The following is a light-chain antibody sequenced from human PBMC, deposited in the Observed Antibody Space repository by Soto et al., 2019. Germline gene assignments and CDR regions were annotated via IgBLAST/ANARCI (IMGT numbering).Light chain of an antibody. CDR2: EVS. Sequence: QSVLTQPASVSGSPGQSITISCTGTSSDIGDYNYVSWYQQHPGKVPKLIIFEVSTRPSGVSNRFSGSKSGNTASLTISGLQADDEADYYCRSFSASTTLYVFGTGTKLTVL. CDR3: RSFSASTTLYV. J-gene: IGLJ1*01. CDR1: SSDIGDYNY. V-gene: IGLV2-14*01.